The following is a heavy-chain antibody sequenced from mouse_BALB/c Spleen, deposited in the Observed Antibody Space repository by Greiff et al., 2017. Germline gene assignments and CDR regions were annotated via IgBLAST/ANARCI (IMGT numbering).Heavy chain of an antibody. V-gene: IGHV1S22*01. Sequence: LKQPGSELVRPGASVKLSCKASGYTFTSYWMHWVKQRPGQGLEWIGNIYPGSGSTNYDEKFKSKATLTVDTSSSTAYMQLSSLTSEDSAVYYCTRKSHYWGQGTLVTVSA. CDR3: TRKSHY. CDR1: GYTFTSYW. CDR2: IYPGSGST. J-gene: IGHJ3*01.